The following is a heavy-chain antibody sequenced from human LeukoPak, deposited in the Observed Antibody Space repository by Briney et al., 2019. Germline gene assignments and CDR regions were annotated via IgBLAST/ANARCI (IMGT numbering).Heavy chain of an antibody. CDR3: AKLYSSGWPLECMDV. CDR2: INPDSGGT. V-gene: IGHV1-2*02. CDR1: GYTFTGYY. J-gene: IGHJ6*02. D-gene: IGHD6-19*01. Sequence: GASVKVSCKASGYTFTGYYMHWVRQAPGQGLEWMGWINPDSGGTNYAQKFQGRVTMTADTPTSTVYMELRSLRSDDTAVYYCAKLYSSGWPLECMDVWGQGTTVTVSS.